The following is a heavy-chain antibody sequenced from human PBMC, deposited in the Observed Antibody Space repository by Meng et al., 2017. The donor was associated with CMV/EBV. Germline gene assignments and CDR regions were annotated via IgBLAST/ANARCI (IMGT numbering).Heavy chain of an antibody. CDR1: GFSFRTRGVG. J-gene: IGHJ4*02. D-gene: IGHD3-10*01. CDR3: AHRLHGSGSYYPYYFDY. V-gene: IGHV2-5*02. Sequence: QIPFKGSGPPLVKPTQTLTLTCTCSGFSFRTRGVGVGWIRQPPGKALEWLALIYWDDDKRYSPSLKSRLTITKDTSKNQVVLTMTNMDPVDTATYYCAHRLHGSGSYYPYYFDYWGQGTLVTVSS. CDR2: IYWDDDK.